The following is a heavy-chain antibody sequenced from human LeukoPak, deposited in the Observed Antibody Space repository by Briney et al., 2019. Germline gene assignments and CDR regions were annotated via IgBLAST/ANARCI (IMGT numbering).Heavy chain of an antibody. D-gene: IGHD2-8*01. J-gene: IGHJ5*02. V-gene: IGHV4-59*01. Sequence: PWETLSLTCTVSGGSMSTYAWSWIRQPPGKGLEYIGYIYHSGSTNYSPSLKSRVTISVDTSKKQFSLKLSSVTAADTAVYYCARGRHGPLNWFDPWGQGILVTVSS. CDR1: GGSMSTYA. CDR2: IYHSGST. CDR3: ARGRHGPLNWFDP.